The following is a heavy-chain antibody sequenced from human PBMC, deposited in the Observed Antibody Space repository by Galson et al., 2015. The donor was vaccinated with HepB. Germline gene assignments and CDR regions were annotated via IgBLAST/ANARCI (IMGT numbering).Heavy chain of an antibody. CDR2: INSDGRST. V-gene: IGHV3-74*01. D-gene: IGHD3-22*01. J-gene: IGHJ4*02. CDR1: GFTFSNYW. CDR3: ARGYDSLAAY. Sequence: SLRLSCAASGFTFSNYWMHWVRQAPGKGLVWVSRINSDGRSTNYADSVRGRCTISRDNAKSTLYLQMNSLRVEDTAVYYCARGYDSLAAYWGQGTLVTVSS.